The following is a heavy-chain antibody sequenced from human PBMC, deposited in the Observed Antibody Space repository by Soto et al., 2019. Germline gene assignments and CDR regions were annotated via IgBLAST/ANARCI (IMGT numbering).Heavy chain of an antibody. J-gene: IGHJ5*02. D-gene: IGHD2-15*01. Sequence: QVQLQESAPGLVKPSQTLSLTCTVSGGAISSGGYCWSWIRQHPGKGLEWIGYIYYSGSTYYNPSLESRVTISVDTSKNQFSLKLSSVTAADTAVYYCARAYCSGGSCYWFDPWGQGTLVTVSS. V-gene: IGHV4-31*03. CDR3: ARAYCSGGSCYWFDP. CDR2: IYYSGST. CDR1: GGAISSGGYC.